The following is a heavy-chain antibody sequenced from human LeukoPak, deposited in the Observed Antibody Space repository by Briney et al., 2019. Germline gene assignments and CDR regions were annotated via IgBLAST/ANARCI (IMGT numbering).Heavy chain of an antibody. J-gene: IGHJ4*02. Sequence: PGGSLRLSCAASGFTFSSNWMHWVRQAPGKGLVWVARINSDGTYTSYADSVKGRFTISRDNSKNPLYLQMNSLRAEDTAVYYCAKEEGDYWGQGTLVTVSS. V-gene: IGHV3-74*01. CDR3: AKEEGDY. CDR1: GFTFSSNW. CDR2: INSDGTYT.